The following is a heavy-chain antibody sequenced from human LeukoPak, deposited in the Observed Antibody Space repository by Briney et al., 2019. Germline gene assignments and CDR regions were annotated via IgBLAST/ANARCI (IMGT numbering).Heavy chain of an antibody. Sequence: GASVKVSCKASGYTFTSYAVHWVRQAPGQRLEWMGWINAGNGNTKYSQKFQGRVTITRDTSASTAYMELSSLRSEDTAVYYCARSAMIYCSGGSCYEWYAFDIWGQGTMVTVSS. J-gene: IGHJ3*02. V-gene: IGHV1-3*01. D-gene: IGHD2-15*01. CDR3: ARSAMIYCSGGSCYEWYAFDI. CDR1: GYTFTSYA. CDR2: INAGNGNT.